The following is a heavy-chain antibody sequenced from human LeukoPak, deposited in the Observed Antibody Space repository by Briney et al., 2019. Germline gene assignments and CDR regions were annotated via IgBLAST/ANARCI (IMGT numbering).Heavy chain of an antibody. CDR3: TIDSFRANSLFDY. CDR1: GFTFSSYS. J-gene: IGHJ4*02. V-gene: IGHV3-21*01. D-gene: IGHD2/OR15-2a*01. CDR2: ISSSSSYI. Sequence: GGSLRLSCAASGFTFSSYSMNWVRQAPGQGLEWVSSISSSSSYIYYADSVQGRFTISRDNAKNSLYLQMSSLRAEDTAVYYCTIDSFRANSLFDYWGQGTLVTVSS.